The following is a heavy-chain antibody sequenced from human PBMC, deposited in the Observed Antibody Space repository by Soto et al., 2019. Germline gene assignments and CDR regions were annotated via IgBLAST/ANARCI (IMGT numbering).Heavy chain of an antibody. Sequence: SETLSLTCAVYGGSFSGYYWSWIRQPPGKGLEWIGEINHSGSTNYNPSLKSRVTISVDTSKNQFSLKLSSVTAADTAVYYCAKRGSIWGQGTLVTVSS. CDR3: AKRGSI. CDR2: INHSGST. CDR1: GGSFSGYY. J-gene: IGHJ4*02. V-gene: IGHV4-34*01. D-gene: IGHD3-10*01.